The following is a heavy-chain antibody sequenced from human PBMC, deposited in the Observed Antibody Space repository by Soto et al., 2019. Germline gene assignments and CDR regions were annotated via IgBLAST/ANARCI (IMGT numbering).Heavy chain of an antibody. CDR3: ARQAAGDWSSSWSPFDY. J-gene: IGHJ4*02. D-gene: IGHD6-13*01. Sequence: QVQLVQSGDEVKKPGSSVKVSCKASGGTFSSYAISWVRQAPGQGLEWMGGFIPIFGTANYAQKFQGRVTITADESTSTAYMELSSLRSEDTAVYYCARQAAGDWSSSWSPFDYWGQGTLVTVSS. CDR1: GGTFSSYA. V-gene: IGHV1-69*01. CDR2: FIPIFGTA.